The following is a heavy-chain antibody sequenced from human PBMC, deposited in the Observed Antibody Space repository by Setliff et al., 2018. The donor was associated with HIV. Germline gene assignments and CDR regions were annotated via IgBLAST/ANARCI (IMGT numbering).Heavy chain of an antibody. CDR2: IYPDDSNI. J-gene: IGHJ3*01. CDR1: DYTFSTYW. V-gene: IGHV5-51*01. CDR3: ARRDGRSMNAFQI. Sequence: PGESLKISCKALDYTFSTYWIGWVRQMPGEGLEWMGIIYPDDSNIRYNPSFQSQVTISADKYVTTAYLEIHNLKASDTATYYCARRDGRSMNAFQIWGPGTMVTVSS. D-gene: IGHD6-13*01.